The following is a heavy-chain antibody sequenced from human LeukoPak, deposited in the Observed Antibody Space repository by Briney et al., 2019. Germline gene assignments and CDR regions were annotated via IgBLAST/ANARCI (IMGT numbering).Heavy chain of an antibody. V-gene: IGHV4-4*07. CDR1: GGSISSYY. D-gene: IGHD6-13*01. Sequence: SETLSLTCTVYGGSISSYYWSWIRQPAGKGLEWIGRIYTSGSTYYNPSLKSRVTISVDTSKNQFSLKLSSVTAADTAVYYCARRGYQRGFDYWGQGTLVTVSS. CDR2: IYTSGST. J-gene: IGHJ4*02. CDR3: ARRGYQRGFDY.